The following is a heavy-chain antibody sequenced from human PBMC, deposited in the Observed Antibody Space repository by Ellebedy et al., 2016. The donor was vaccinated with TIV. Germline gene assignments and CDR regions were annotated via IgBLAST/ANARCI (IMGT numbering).Heavy chain of an antibody. J-gene: IGHJ6*02. Sequence: GGSLRLXXAASGFIFESYAMHWVRQAPGKGLEWVSGVNWNGADIGYAASVKGRFTISRDNAKNSLYLEMNNLRGEDTALYYCAKDQGYSAGWSLGYYNYGMDVWGQGTTVTVSS. V-gene: IGHV3-9*01. D-gene: IGHD1-26*01. CDR2: VNWNGADI. CDR1: GFIFESYA. CDR3: AKDQGYSAGWSLGYYNYGMDV.